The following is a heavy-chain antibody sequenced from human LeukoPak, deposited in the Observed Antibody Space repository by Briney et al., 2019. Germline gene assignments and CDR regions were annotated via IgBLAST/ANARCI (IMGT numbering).Heavy chain of an antibody. J-gene: IGHJ4*02. Sequence: GASVTVSFMASVYTFTNYYMHWVRQAPGQGREWMGIINPSGGSTSYAPKFQGRVTMTRDTSTSTVYMELSSLRSEDTAVYYCARALYDDSSGYRSVPIDYWGQGTLVTVSS. D-gene: IGHD3-22*01. V-gene: IGHV1-46*01. CDR3: ARALYDDSSGYRSVPIDY. CDR2: INPSGGST. CDR1: VYTFTNYY.